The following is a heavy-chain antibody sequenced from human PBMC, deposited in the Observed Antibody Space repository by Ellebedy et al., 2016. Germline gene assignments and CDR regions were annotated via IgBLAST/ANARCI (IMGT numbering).Heavy chain of an antibody. Sequence: GGSLRLSCAASGFTFSSYGMHWVRQAPGKGLEWVAVIWYDGSNKYYADSVKGRFTISRDNSMHTLYLQMNSLRAEDTAVYYCARDRVPQWFGELSGRGRGYYYYGMDVWGQGTTVTVSS. CDR3: ARDRVPQWFGELSGRGRGYYYYGMDV. D-gene: IGHD3-10*01. CDR2: IWYDGSNK. CDR1: GFTFSSYG. V-gene: IGHV3-33*01. J-gene: IGHJ6*02.